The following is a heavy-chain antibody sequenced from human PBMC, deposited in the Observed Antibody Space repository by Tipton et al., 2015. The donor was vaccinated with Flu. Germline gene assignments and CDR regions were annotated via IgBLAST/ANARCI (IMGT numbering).Heavy chain of an antibody. V-gene: IGHV3-66*02. CDR3: AAINFGSDY. CDR1: GFSVSNNY. Sequence: SLRLSCAASGFSVSNNYMNWVRQAPGKGLEWVSLLYTAGSADYANSVKGRFTISRDNSKNTLYPQMNSLRVEDTAVYYCAAINFGSDYWGRGTLVTVSS. CDR2: LYTAGSA. D-gene: IGHD2-2*02. J-gene: IGHJ4*02.